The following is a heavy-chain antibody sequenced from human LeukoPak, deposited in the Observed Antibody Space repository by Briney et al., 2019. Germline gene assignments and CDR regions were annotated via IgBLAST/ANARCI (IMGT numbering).Heavy chain of an antibody. Sequence: PGGSLRLSCAASGFTFSSYMMTWVRQAPGKGLEWVANIKPDGGEKFYVDSARGRFTISRDNAKNSLYLQMNSLRAEDTAVYYCASLWYWGQGTLVTVSS. D-gene: IGHD3-16*01. CDR1: GFTFSSYM. J-gene: IGHJ4*02. V-gene: IGHV3-7*01. CDR3: ASLWY. CDR2: IKPDGGEK.